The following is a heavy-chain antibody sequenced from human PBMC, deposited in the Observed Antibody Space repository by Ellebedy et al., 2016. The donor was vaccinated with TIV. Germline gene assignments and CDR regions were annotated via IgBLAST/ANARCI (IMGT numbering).Heavy chain of an antibody. CDR1: EFTVDNNY. V-gene: IGHV3-66*04. Sequence: GESLKISCAASEFTVDNNYMAWVHQAPGKVLEWVSLIYSGGTTYYADTVKGRFTISRDSSKNTLYLHMNSLRSEDSAVYYCMRRWSWGQGTLVTVSS. J-gene: IGHJ4*02. D-gene: IGHD2-15*01. CDR3: MRRWS. CDR2: IYSGGTT.